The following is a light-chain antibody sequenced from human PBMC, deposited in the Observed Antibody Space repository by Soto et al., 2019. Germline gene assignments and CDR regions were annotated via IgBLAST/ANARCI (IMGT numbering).Light chain of an antibody. CDR1: QSLSSSY. Sequence: EIVSTQSPSALSLSPGERATLSCRASQSLSSSYLAWYQQKPGQSPRLLIYGASSRATGVPDRFSGSGSGTDFTLTISRLEPEDFAVYYCQQYGLSPPFSFGPGTKLHIK. CDR2: GAS. CDR3: QQYGLSPPFS. J-gene: IGKJ3*01. V-gene: IGKV3-20*01.